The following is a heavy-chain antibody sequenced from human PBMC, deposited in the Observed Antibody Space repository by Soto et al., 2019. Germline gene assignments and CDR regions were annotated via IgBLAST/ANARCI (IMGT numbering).Heavy chain of an antibody. CDR3: ARALDTALNYYYYYGMDV. CDR1: GGSISSGNYY. J-gene: IGHJ6*02. CDR2: IYCSGST. V-gene: IGHV4-30-4*08. Sequence: SETLSLTCTVSGGSISSGNYYWSWIRQHPGKGLEWIGYIYCSGSTYYNPSLKSRVTISVDTSKNQFSLKLSSVTAADTAVYYCARALDTALNYYYYYGMDVWGQGTTVTVSS. D-gene: IGHD5-18*01.